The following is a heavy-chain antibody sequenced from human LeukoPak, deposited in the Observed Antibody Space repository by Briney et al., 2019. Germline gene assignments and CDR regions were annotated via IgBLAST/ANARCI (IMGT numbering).Heavy chain of an antibody. J-gene: IGHJ4*02. D-gene: IGHD3/OR15-3a*01. Sequence: GGSLRLSCAASGFTFSSYWMHWVRQAPGKGLEWVSALSGNGGVTYYADSVKGRFAISRDNSKNTLYLQMNTLRAEDTAVYYCAKDLAWGLDYWGQGALVTVSS. CDR1: GFTFSSYW. CDR3: AKDLAWGLDY. V-gene: IGHV3-23*01. CDR2: LSGNGGVT.